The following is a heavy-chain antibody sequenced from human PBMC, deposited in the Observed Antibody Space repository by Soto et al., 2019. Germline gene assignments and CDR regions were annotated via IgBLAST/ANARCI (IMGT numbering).Heavy chain of an antibody. J-gene: IGHJ4*02. CDR2: IYHSGST. CDR1: GGSISSGGYS. V-gene: IGHV4-30-2*01. CDR3: AREEYQLQLDY. D-gene: IGHD2-2*01. Sequence: SETLSLTCAVPGGSISSGGYSWSWIRQPPGKGLEWIGYIYHSGSTYYNPSLKSRVTISVDRSKNQFSLKLSSVTAADTAVYYCAREEYQLQLDYWGQGILVTVSS.